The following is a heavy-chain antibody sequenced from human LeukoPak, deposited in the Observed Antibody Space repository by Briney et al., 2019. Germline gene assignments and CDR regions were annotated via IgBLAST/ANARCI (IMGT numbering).Heavy chain of an antibody. V-gene: IGHV3-9*01. CDR1: GFTFDDYA. CDR2: ISWNSGSI. CDR3: AKSSNFDY. Sequence: GRSLRLSCAASGFTFDDYAMHWVRQAPGKGLEWVSGISWNSGSIGYADSVKGRFTISRDNAKNSLYLQINSLRAEDTALYYCAKSSNFDYWGQGTLVTVSS. J-gene: IGHJ4*02. D-gene: IGHD6-6*01.